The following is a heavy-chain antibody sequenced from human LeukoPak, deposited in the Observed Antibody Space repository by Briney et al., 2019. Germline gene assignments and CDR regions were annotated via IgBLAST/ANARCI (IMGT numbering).Heavy chain of an antibody. J-gene: IGHJ4*02. D-gene: IGHD3-10*01. Sequence: GGSLRLSCAASGFTVSSNYMSWVRQAPGKGLEWVSVMYSGGSTYYADSVKGRFTISRDNSKNTLYLQMNSLRAEDTAVYYCARGHREVRGVIDYWGQGTLVTVSS. CDR1: GFTVSSNY. CDR3: ARGHREVRGVIDY. CDR2: MYSGGST. V-gene: IGHV3-66*01.